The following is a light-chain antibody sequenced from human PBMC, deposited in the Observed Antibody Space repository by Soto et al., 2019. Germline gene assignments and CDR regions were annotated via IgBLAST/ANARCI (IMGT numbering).Light chain of an antibody. CDR3: ATWDDSVYV. J-gene: IGLJ1*01. CDR1: SSDVGGYNY. Sequence: QSVLTQPASVSGSPGQSITISCTGTSSDVGGYNYVSWYQQHPGKAPKLMVYEVSNRPSGVSNRFSGSKSGNTASLTISGLQAEDEADYYCATWDDSVYVFGTGTKVTVL. CDR2: EVS. V-gene: IGLV2-14*01.